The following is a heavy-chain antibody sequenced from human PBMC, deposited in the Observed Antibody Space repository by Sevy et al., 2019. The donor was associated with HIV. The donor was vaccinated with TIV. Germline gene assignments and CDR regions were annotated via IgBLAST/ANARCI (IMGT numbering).Heavy chain of an antibody. CDR3: ARGKSGYGYALNY. V-gene: IGHV3-66*01. Sequence: GGSLRLSCAASGFTVNSNYMTWVRQAPGKGLEGVSVIHSDDTTYHADSVKDRFTISRDNFKNTLYLHMSSLGAEDTAVYYGARGKSGYGYALNYWGQGTLVTVSS. CDR1: GFTVNSNY. D-gene: IGHD5-18*01. CDR2: IHSDDTT. J-gene: IGHJ4*02.